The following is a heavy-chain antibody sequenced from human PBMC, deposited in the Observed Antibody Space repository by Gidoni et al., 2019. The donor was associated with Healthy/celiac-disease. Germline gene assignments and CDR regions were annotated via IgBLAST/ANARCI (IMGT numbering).Heavy chain of an antibody. CDR3: ARGSYYYDSSGYDY. J-gene: IGHJ4*02. D-gene: IGHD3-22*01. Sequence: QVQLQESGPGLVKPSQTLSLPCTVPGGSISSCGYYWSWIRQHPGKGLEWIGYIIYSGSNYYNPSLKSRVTISVDTSKNQFSLKLSSVTAADTAVYYCARGSYYYDSSGYDYWGQGTLVTVSS. CDR2: IIYSGSN. CDR1: GGSISSCGYY. V-gene: IGHV4-31*03.